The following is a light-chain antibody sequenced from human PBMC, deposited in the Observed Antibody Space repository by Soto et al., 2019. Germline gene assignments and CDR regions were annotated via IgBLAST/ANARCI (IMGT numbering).Light chain of an antibody. CDR3: QQYNNWWT. J-gene: IGKJ1*01. Sequence: ELVITQAPATLSVSPGARATLSCRASQSVSSNLAWYQQKPGQAPSLLIYGASSRATGIPDRFIVSGSGTEFTLTISSMQSEDFAVDDCQQYNNWWTFGQGTKVDIK. CDR2: GAS. V-gene: IGKV3D-15*01. CDR1: QSVSSN.